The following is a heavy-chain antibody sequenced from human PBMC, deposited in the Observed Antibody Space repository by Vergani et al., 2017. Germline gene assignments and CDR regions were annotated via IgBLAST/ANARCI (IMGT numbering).Heavy chain of an antibody. D-gene: IGHD1-26*01. CDR2: IRYDGSNP. J-gene: IGHJ6*02. Sequence: QVQLVESGGGVVQRGGSLRLSCIGSGYTFGHFDMHWVRQAPGKGLAWVAFIRYDGSNPQYIDSVKGRFTISRDNSKDTLFLQMNGLRPEDTGTYFCAKKGGSLYYYGVDVWGQGTTITVSS. CDR3: AKKGGSLYYYGVDV. CDR1: GYTFGHFD. V-gene: IGHV3-30*02.